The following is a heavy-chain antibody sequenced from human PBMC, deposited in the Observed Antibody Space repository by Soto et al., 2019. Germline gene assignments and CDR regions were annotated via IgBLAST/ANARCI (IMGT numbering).Heavy chain of an antibody. Sequence: QVQLQQWGAGLLKPSETLSLTCAVYGGSFSGYYWSWIRQSPGKGLEWIGEINHTGSTNCNPSLKSRATISVDTSKNQFSLKLNSVTAADTAVYYCATQAPYSSSPYYYYCLDVWGKGTTVTVSS. V-gene: IGHV4-34*01. CDR2: INHTGST. D-gene: IGHD6-6*01. CDR1: GGSFSGYY. J-gene: IGHJ6*03. CDR3: ATQAPYSSSPYYYYCLDV.